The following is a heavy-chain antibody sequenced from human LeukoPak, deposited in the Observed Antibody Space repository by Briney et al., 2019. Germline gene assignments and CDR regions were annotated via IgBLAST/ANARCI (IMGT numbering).Heavy chain of an antibody. J-gene: IGHJ4*02. CDR2: IDPGDSFT. Sequence: GESLSISCQGSGYRFSSSWISWVRQMPGKGLEWMGRIDPGDSFTKYRPSLEGRVTISADRALSTVYLHGSRLKAADTAIYYCARDGGGVSSWVSHWGQGTLVTVSS. D-gene: IGHD2-8*02. CDR1: GYRFSSSW. CDR3: ARDGGGVSSWVSH. V-gene: IGHV5-10-1*01.